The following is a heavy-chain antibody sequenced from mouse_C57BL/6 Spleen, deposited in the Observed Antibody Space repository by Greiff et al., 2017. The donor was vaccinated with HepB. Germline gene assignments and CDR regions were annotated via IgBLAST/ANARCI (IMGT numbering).Heavy chain of an antibody. CDR1: GYTFTSYW. CDR2: IDPSDSYT. J-gene: IGHJ2*01. Sequence: VQLQQPGAELVRPGTSVKLSCKASGYTFTSYWMHWVKQRPGQGLEWIGVIDPSDSYTNYNQKFKGKATLTVDTSSSTAYMQLSSLTSEDSAVYYCARYGTTVVGFDYWGQGTTLTVSS. D-gene: IGHD1-1*01. V-gene: IGHV1-59*01. CDR3: ARYGTTVVGFDY.